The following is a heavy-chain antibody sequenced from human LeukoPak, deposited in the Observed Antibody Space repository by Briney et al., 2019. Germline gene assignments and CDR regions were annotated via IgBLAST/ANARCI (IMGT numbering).Heavy chain of an antibody. CDR1: GFTFSSYG. CDR2: IRYDGSNK. CDR3: AKDLDDGDSIDY. J-gene: IGHJ4*02. Sequence: GGSLRLSCAASGFTFSSYGMHWVRQAPGKGLEWVAFIRYDGSNKHYADSVKGRFTISRDNSKNTLYLQMNSLRAEDTAVYYCAKDLDDGDSIDYWGLGTLVTVSS. V-gene: IGHV3-30*02. D-gene: IGHD4-17*01.